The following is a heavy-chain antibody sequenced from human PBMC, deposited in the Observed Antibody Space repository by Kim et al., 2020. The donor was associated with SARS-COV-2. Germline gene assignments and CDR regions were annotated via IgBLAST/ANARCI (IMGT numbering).Heavy chain of an antibody. CDR3: SRDSPGSSSWNGPFDY. D-gene: IGHD6-13*01. CDR1: GFTVSSNY. CDR2: IYSGGST. Sequence: GGSLRLSCAASGFTVSSNYMSWVRQAPGKGLEWVSVIYSGGSTYYADSVKGRFTISRDNSKNTLYLQMNSLRAEDTAVDYCSRDSPGSSSWNGPFDYWGQGTLVTVSS. J-gene: IGHJ4*02. V-gene: IGHV3-53*01.